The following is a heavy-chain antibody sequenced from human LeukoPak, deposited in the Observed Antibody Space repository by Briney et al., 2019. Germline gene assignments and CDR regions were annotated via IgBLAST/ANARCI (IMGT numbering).Heavy chain of an antibody. CDR1: GYSFTSYW. J-gene: IGHJ4*02. D-gene: IGHD3-10*01. Sequence: GESLKISCKGSGYSFTSYWIGWVRQMPGKGLEWMGIIYPGDSDTRYSPSFQGQVTISADKSISTAYLQWSSLQGSVIAMYYCARALLWFGAYYFDYWGQGTLVTVSS. CDR2: IYPGDSDT. CDR3: ARALLWFGAYYFDY. V-gene: IGHV5-51*01.